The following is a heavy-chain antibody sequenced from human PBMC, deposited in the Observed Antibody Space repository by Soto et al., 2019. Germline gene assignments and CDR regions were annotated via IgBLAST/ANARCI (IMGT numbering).Heavy chain of an antibody. CDR2: IRSKANSYAT. D-gene: IGHD4-17*01. CDR1: GFTFSGSA. V-gene: IGHV3-73*01. Sequence: SLRLSCAASGFTFSGSAMHWVRQASGKGLEWVGRIRSKANSYATAYAASVKGRFTISRDDSKNTAYLQMNSLKTEDTAVYYCTRRLPVTTGAYAFDIWGQGTMVTVSS. CDR3: TRRLPVTTGAYAFDI. J-gene: IGHJ3*02.